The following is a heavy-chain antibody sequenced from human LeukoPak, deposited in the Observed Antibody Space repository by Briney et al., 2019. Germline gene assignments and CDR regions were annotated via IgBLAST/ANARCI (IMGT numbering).Heavy chain of an antibody. J-gene: IGHJ4*02. V-gene: IGHV3-21*05. CDR1: GFTFSSYW. Sequence: GGSLRLSCAASGFTFSSYWMSCVRQAPGKGLESVSYISGSSSYTIYADSVKGRFTISRDNAKNSLYLQMNSLRAEDTAVYYCARVTLYAESALDYWGQGTLVTVSS. CDR3: ARVTLYAESALDY. D-gene: IGHD4-17*01. CDR2: ISGSSSYT.